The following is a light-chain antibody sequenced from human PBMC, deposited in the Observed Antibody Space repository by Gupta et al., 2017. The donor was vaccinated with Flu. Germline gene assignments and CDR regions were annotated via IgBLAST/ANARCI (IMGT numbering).Light chain of an antibody. CDR1: ESVLTN. CDR3: QQYNKWPLT. V-gene: IGKV3D-15*01. J-gene: IGKJ4*01. CDR2: GAS. Sequence: GEGATLSCRASESVLTNLAWYQQKPGQAPRLLISGASARDSGFPRRFSGSGSGTEFTLTISSLQSEDFAVYYCQQYNKWPLTFGGGTKVEIK.